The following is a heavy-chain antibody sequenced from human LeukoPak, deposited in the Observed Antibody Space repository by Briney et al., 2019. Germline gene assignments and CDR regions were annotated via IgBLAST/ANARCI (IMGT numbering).Heavy chain of an antibody. D-gene: IGHD3-22*01. CDR3: ARDRYYDSSGYNRGANYFDY. CDR1: GFTFSSYA. CDR2: ISYDGSNK. J-gene: IGHJ4*02. Sequence: EAGRSLRLSCAASGFTFSSYAMHWVRQAPGKGLEWVAVISYDGSNKYYADSVKGRFTISRDNSKNTLYLQMNSLRAEDTAVYYCARDRYYDSSGYNRGANYFDYWGQGTLVTVSS. V-gene: IGHV3-30*01.